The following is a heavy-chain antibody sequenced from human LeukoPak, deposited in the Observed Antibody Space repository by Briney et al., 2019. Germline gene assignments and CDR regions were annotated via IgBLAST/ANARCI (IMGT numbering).Heavy chain of an antibody. CDR3: ARAIHYSSSNNWFDP. CDR1: GFTFSSYW. J-gene: IGHJ5*02. D-gene: IGHD6-6*01. V-gene: IGHV3-7*01. CDR2: IKQDGSEK. Sequence: PGGSLRLSCAASGFTFSSYWMSWVRQAPGKGLEWVANIKQDGSEKYYVDSVKGRFTISRDNAKNSLYLQMNSLRAEDTAVYYCARAIHYSSSNNWFDPWGQGTLATVSS.